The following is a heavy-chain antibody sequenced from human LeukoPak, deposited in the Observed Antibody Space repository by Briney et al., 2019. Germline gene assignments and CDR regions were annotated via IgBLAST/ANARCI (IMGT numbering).Heavy chain of an antibody. Sequence: GGSLRLSCAASGFTFSNYGMSWARQAPGKGLEWVSAISGSDESTYYADSVEGRFTISRDDSKNTLYLQMNSLRAEDTAQYHCARYCTGDSRWHRVDYWGQGTLVTVSS. CDR1: GFTFSNYG. J-gene: IGHJ4*02. D-gene: IGHD2-8*02. CDR3: ARYCTGDSRWHRVDY. CDR2: ISGSDEST. V-gene: IGHV3-23*01.